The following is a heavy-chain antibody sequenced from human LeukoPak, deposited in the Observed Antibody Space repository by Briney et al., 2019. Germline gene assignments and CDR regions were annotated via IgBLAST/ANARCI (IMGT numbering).Heavy chain of an antibody. V-gene: IGHV1-69*01. CDR2: IIPIFGTA. D-gene: IGHD3-3*01. CDR1: GGTFSSYA. Sequence: SVKVSCKASGGTFSSYAISWVRQAPGQELEWMGGIIPIFGTANYAQKFQGRVTITADESTSTAYMELSSLRSEDTAVYYCASELRITIFGVVKNYYYYGMDVWGQGTTVTVSS. CDR3: ASELRITIFGVVKNYYYYGMDV. J-gene: IGHJ6*02.